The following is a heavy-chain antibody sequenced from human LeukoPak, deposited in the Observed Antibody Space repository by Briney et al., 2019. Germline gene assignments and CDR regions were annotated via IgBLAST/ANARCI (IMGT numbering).Heavy chain of an antibody. CDR3: ARAQIRVRGAYFDY. CDR2: INHSGST. Sequence: SETLSLTCAVYGGSFSGYYWSWIRQPPGKGLEWIGEINHSGSTNYNPSLKSRVTISVDTSKNQFSLKLSSVTAADTAVYYCARAQIRVRGAYFDYWGQGTLVTVSS. V-gene: IGHV4-34*01. D-gene: IGHD3-10*01. J-gene: IGHJ4*02. CDR1: GGSFSGYY.